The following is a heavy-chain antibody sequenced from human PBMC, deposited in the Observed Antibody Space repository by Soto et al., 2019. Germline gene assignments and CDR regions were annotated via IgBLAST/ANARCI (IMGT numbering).Heavy chain of an antibody. V-gene: IGHV1-69*08. CDR3: ARDALADILTGWDY. CDR1: GGTFSSYT. D-gene: IGHD3-9*01. CDR2: IIPILGIA. Sequence: QVQLVQSGAEVKKPGSSVKVSCKASGGTFSSYTISWVRQAPGQGLEWMGRIIPILGIANYAQKFQGRVTXXPXKXTSTAYMELSSLRSEDTAVYYCARDALADILTGWDYWGQGTLVTVSS. J-gene: IGHJ4*02.